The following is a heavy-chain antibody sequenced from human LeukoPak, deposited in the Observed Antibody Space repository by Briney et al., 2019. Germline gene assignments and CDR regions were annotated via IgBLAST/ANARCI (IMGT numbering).Heavy chain of an antibody. V-gene: IGHV1-8*01. CDR1: GYTFTSYD. Sequence: ASVKVSCKASGYTFTSYDINWVRQATGQGLEWMGWMNPNSGNTGYAQKFQGRVTMTRNTSTSTAYMELSSLRSEDTAVYYCARGVVVAATGDWFDPWGQGTLVTVSS. CDR2: MNPNSGNT. D-gene: IGHD2-15*01. J-gene: IGHJ5*02. CDR3: ARGVVVAATGDWFDP.